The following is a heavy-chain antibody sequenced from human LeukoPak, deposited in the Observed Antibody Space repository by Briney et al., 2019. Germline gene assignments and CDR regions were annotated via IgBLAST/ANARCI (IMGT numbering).Heavy chain of an antibody. J-gene: IGHJ4*02. D-gene: IGHD3-10*01. Sequence: SVKVSCKASGGTFSSYAISWVRQAPGQGLEWMGRIIPILGIANYAQKFQGRVTITADKSTSTAYMELSSLRSEDTAVYYCAAEKKWFGESYFDYWGQGTLVTVSS. CDR3: AAEKKWFGESYFDY. CDR1: GGTFSSYA. CDR2: IIPILGIA. V-gene: IGHV1-69*04.